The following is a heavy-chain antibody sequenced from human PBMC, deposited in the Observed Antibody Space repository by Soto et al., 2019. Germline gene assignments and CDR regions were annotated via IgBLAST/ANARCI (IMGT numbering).Heavy chain of an antibody. J-gene: IGHJ4*02. D-gene: IGHD3-3*02. V-gene: IGHV3-23*05. Sequence: GGSLRLSCATSGFTFHDYAMSWVRQAPGKGLEWVSAIAFTGSATYYADSVKGRFTISRDNSKNIVYLQMNSLRVDDTALYYCVTAVETVRLVAFAIWGQGTQVTVSS. CDR3: VTAVETVRLVAFAI. CDR2: IAFTGSAT. CDR1: GFTFHDYA.